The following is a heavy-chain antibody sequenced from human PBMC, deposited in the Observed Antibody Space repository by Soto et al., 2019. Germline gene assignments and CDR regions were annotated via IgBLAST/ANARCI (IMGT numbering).Heavy chain of an antibody. Sequence: ASVKVSCKVSGYTLTELSMHWVRQAPGKGLEWMGGFDPEDGETIYAQKFQGRVTMTEDTSTDTAYMELSSLRSEDTAVYYCALAATGGYYFDYWGQGTLVTVSS. J-gene: IGHJ4*02. CDR2: FDPEDGET. CDR1: GYTLTELS. D-gene: IGHD2-15*01. CDR3: ALAATGGYYFDY. V-gene: IGHV1-24*01.